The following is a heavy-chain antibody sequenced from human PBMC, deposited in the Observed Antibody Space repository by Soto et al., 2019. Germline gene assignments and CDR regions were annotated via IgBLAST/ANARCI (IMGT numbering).Heavy chain of an antibody. V-gene: IGHV1-3*01. J-gene: IGHJ4*02. Sequence: QVQLVQSGAEVKKPGASVKVSCKTSGYTFTSYAMQLVRQAPGQRLEWMGWINAGNGNTNYSQKFQGRVTITSATSARTDYLELSSLRSEDTAVYYCASDLLGWTDYWGQGPLVSVSS. CDR3: ASDLLGWTDY. CDR2: INAGNGNT. D-gene: IGHD6-19*01. CDR1: GYTFTSYA.